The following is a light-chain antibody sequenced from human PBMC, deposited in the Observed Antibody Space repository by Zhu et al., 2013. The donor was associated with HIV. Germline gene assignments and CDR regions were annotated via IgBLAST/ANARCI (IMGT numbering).Light chain of an antibody. Sequence: DIVLTQSPGTLSLSPGERATLSCRASQSVGSTFLAWYQQKPGQSPRLLIYGASSRAPGVPARFSGSGSGTDFTLTISRLEPADFAVYYCQQYGSSPLTFGGGPRWKS. CDR1: QSVGSTF. CDR2: GAS. J-gene: IGKJ4*01. CDR3: QQYGSSPLT. V-gene: IGKV3-20*01.